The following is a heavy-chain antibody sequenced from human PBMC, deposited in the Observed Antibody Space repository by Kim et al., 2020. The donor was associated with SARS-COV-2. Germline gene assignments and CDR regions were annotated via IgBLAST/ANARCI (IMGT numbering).Heavy chain of an antibody. CDR2: IWYDGSNK. J-gene: IGHJ4*02. D-gene: IGHD6-6*01. CDR3: ARDQESRIAAGLDY. CDR1: GFTFSSYG. V-gene: IGHV3-33*01. Sequence: GGSLRLSCAASGFTFSSYGMHWVRQAPGKGLEWVAVIWYDGSNKYYADSVKGRFTISRDNSKNTLYLQMNSLRAEDTTVYYCARDQESRIAAGLDYWGQGTLVTVSS.